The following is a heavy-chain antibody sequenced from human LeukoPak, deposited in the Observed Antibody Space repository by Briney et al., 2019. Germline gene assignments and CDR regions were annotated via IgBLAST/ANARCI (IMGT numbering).Heavy chain of an antibody. CDR3: ARRRLDCSSTSRYSNFDY. CDR1: GGPFSGYY. D-gene: IGHD2-2*01. V-gene: IGHV4-34*01. CDR2: INHSGST. J-gene: IGHJ4*02. Sequence: NASETLSLTCAVYGGPFSGYYWSWIRQPPGKGLEWIGEINHSGSTNYNPSLKSRVTISVDTSKNQFSLKLSSVTAADTAVYYCARRRLDCSSTSRYSNFDYWGQGTLVTVSS.